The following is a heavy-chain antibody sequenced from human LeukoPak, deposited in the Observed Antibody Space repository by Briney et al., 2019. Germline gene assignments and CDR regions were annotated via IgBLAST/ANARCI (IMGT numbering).Heavy chain of an antibody. V-gene: IGHV3-7*01. Sequence: GGSLRLSCVASGFSLSSHWMSWVRQAPGKGLEWVANINQDGSAKYFVDSVKGRFTISRDNAKNSLYRQMNSLRAEDTAVYYCARGLRFLEWLSTIPAFDYWGQGTLVTVSS. D-gene: IGHD3-3*01. CDR1: GFSLSSHW. J-gene: IGHJ4*02. CDR2: INQDGSAK. CDR3: ARGLRFLEWLSTIPAFDY.